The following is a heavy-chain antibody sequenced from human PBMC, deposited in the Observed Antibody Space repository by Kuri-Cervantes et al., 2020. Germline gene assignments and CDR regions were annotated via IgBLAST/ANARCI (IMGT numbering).Heavy chain of an antibody. D-gene: IGHD4-17*01. V-gene: IGHV3-30*01. Sequence: GGSLRLSCAASGFTFSVYPMHWVRQAPGKGLQWVAVTSLDGNNKYYADSVKGRFTISRDNSKNTLYLQMNSRRAEDTAVYYCARIYGDCARIDYWGQGTLVTVSS. CDR3: ARIYGDCARIDY. J-gene: IGHJ4*02. CDR2: TSLDGNNK. CDR1: GFTFSVYP.